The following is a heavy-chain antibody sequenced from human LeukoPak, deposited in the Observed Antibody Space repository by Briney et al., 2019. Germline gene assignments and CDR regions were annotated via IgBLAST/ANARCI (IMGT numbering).Heavy chain of an antibody. CDR2: ISWNSGSI. Sequence: GGSLRLSCAASGFTFDDYAMHWVRQAPGKGLEWVSGISWNSGSIGYADSVKGRFTISRDNAKNSLYLQMNSLRAEDTAVYYCARDMSSGTRDYWGQGTLVTVSS. D-gene: IGHD6-25*01. J-gene: IGHJ4*02. V-gene: IGHV3-9*01. CDR1: GFTFDDYA. CDR3: ARDMSSGTRDY.